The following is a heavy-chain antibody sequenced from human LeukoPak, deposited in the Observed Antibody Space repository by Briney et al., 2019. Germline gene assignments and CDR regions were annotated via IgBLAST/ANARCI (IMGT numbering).Heavy chain of an antibody. V-gene: IGHV4-59*08. CDR1: GGSIRSYC. Sequence: SETLSLTCTVSGGSIRSYCWSWIRQPPGKGLEWIAYISNTGSTNYNPSLKSRVTISEDTSQNQFSLNLTSVTAADTAVYYCARLAPAFTGYANWLDPWGQGTLVTVSS. CDR3: ARLAPAFTGYANWLDP. J-gene: IGHJ5*02. D-gene: IGHD3-9*01. CDR2: ISNTGST.